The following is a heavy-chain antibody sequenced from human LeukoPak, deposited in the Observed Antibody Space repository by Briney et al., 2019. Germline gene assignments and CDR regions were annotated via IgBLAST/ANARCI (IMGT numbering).Heavy chain of an antibody. CDR1: GFTFSSYW. V-gene: IGHV3-23*01. CDR2: ISGSGSNT. J-gene: IGHJ4*02. CDR3: AKGSGGAVDNFDY. D-gene: IGHD5-12*01. Sequence: GGSLRLSCAASGFTFSSYWMTWVRQAPGKGLEWVSAISGSGSNTYYADSVKGRFTISRDNFKNTLYLQMNSLRAEDTALYYCAKGSGGAVDNFDYWGQGTLGTVSS.